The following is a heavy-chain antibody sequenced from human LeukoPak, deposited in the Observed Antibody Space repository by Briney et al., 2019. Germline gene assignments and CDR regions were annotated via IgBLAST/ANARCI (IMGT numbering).Heavy chain of an antibody. Sequence: SETLSLTCAVYGASFSGYYWSWIRQPPGKGLEWIGEINHSGSTNYNPSLKSRVTISVDTSKNQFSLKLSSVTAADTAVYYCAKESTWFGLAPFDIWGQGTMVTVSS. D-gene: IGHD3-10*01. CDR2: INHSGST. J-gene: IGHJ3*02. V-gene: IGHV4-34*01. CDR3: AKESTWFGLAPFDI. CDR1: GASFSGYY.